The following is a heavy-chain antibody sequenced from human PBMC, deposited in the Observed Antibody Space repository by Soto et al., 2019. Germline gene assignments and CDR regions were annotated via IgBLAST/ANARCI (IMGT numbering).Heavy chain of an antibody. CDR3: ALTRRSSLLEVAGPGFEY. CDR1: GFNFGVFG. J-gene: IGHJ4*02. D-gene: IGHD6-19*01. V-gene: IGHV3-30*03. Sequence: GGSLRLSCASSGFNFGVFGMHWVRQAPGKGLEWLSVLSYEGSEEYYADSVRGRFTISRDNSKNTLFLQMDSLRVDDTGVYYCALTRRSSLLEVAGPGFEYWGQGTLVTISS. CDR2: LSYEGSEE.